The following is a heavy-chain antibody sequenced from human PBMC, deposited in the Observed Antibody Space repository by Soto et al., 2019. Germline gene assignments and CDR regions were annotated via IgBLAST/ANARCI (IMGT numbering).Heavy chain of an antibody. CDR2: ISDSGART. CDR1: GFTFRSFH. Sequence: PGGSLSLSCVASGFTFRSFHMSWVRQPPGRGLEWVSGISDSGARTDYADSVKGRFTISRDNSKNTLYLQMNALRSEDTAGYFCANRALDDNWGQGKMVTVSS. V-gene: IGHV3-23*01. J-gene: IGHJ1*01. CDR3: ANRALDDN.